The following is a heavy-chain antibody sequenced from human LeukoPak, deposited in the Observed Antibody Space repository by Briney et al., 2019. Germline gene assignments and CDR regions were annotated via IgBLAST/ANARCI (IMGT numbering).Heavy chain of an antibody. CDR1: GFTFSSFA. CDR2: VGAGGST. J-gene: IGHJ4*02. V-gene: IGHV3-23*01. D-gene: IGHD6-13*01. Sequence: SGGSLRLSCGASGFTFSSFAMSWVRQAPGKGLEWVSGVGAGGSTYYADSVKGRFTISRDNSKNTLYLQMKSLRAEDTAIYYCAKKYSNTWSSFDYWGQGTLVTVSS. CDR3: AKKYSNTWSSFDY.